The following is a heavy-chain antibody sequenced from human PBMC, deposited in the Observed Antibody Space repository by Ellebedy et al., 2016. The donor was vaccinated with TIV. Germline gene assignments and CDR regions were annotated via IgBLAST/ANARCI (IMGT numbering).Heavy chain of an antibody. D-gene: IGHD1-14*01. CDR1: GGSISTGGHY. J-gene: IGHJ4*02. V-gene: IGHV4-31*03. Sequence: SETLSLTXTVSGGSISTGGHYWSWIRQHPGKGLEWIGYIYYSGSTYYNPSLKSRITISVDTSKNQFSLKLRSVTAADTAVYYCARGNPSPAIFDYWGQGTLVTVSS. CDR3: ARGNPSPAIFDY. CDR2: IYYSGST.